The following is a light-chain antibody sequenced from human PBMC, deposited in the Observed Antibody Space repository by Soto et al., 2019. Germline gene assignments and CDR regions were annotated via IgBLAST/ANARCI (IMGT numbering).Light chain of an antibody. V-gene: IGKV3-11*01. CDR1: QSVSNNY. J-gene: IGKJ1*01. Sequence: VLTQSQATLSLSPGERATLSCLASQSVSNNYLAWYQQKPGQAPRLLIYGASTRAPGFPARFSGSGSGTDFTLTISSLEPEDFAVYYCQQRSNWPWTFGQGTKVDIK. CDR2: GAS. CDR3: QQRSNWPWT.